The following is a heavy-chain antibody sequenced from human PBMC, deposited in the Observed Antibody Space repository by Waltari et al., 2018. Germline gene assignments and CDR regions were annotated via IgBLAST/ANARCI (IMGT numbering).Heavy chain of an antibody. CDR3: ARATTVTTKNYYYYGMDV. V-gene: IGHV1-2*02. J-gene: IGHJ6*02. D-gene: IGHD4-4*01. Sequence: QVQLVQSGAEVKKPGASVKVSCKASGYTFTGYYMHWVRQAPGQGLEWMGWINPNSGGKNYAQKLQGRVTMTRETSISTAYMELSRLRSDDTAVYYCARATTVTTKNYYYYGMDVWGQGTTVIVSS. CDR1: GYTFTGYY. CDR2: INPNSGGK.